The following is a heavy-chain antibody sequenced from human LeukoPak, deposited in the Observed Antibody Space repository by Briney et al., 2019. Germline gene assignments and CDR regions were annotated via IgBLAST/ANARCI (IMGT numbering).Heavy chain of an antibody. CDR3: AKGGYCSSTSCYIDY. Sequence: GGSLRLSCAASGFTFYDYAMHWVRQAPGKGLEWGSGISWNSGSIDYADSVKGRYTISRDNAKNSLYMQMNSLREEDTALYYCAKGGYCSSTSCYIDYWGQGTLVTVSS. CDR1: GFTFYDYA. J-gene: IGHJ4*02. D-gene: IGHD2-2*02. V-gene: IGHV3-9*01. CDR2: ISWNSGSI.